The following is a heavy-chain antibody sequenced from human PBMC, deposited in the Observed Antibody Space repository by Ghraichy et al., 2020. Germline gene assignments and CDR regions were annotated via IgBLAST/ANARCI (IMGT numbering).Heavy chain of an antibody. CDR2: FYYSGST. CDR1: GGSISSSSYY. V-gene: IGHV4-39*01. Sequence: SETLSLTCTVSGGSISSSSYYWGWIRQPPGKGLEWIGSFYYSGSTYYNPSLKSRVTISVDTSKNQFSLKLSSVTAADTAVYYCAERITMVRGPNKYNWFDPWGQGTLVTVSS. D-gene: IGHD3-10*01. J-gene: IGHJ5*02. CDR3: AERITMVRGPNKYNWFDP.